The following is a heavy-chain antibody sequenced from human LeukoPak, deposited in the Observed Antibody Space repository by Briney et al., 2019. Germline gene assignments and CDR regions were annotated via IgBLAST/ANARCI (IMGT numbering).Heavy chain of an antibody. CDR3: ATNYDSSGPRGDYGMDV. CDR2: IIPIFGTA. J-gene: IGHJ6*02. Sequence: SVKVSCTASGGTFSSYAISWVRQAPGQGLEWVGGIIPIFGTANYAQKFQGRVTITADESTSTAYMELSSLRSEDTAVYYCATNYDSSGPRGDYGMDVWGQGTTVTVSS. V-gene: IGHV1-69*13. D-gene: IGHD3-22*01. CDR1: GGTFSSYA.